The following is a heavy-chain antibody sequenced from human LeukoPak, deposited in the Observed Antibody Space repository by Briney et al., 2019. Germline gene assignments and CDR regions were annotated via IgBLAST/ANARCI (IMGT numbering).Heavy chain of an antibody. CDR1: GYTLTELS. V-gene: IGHV1-24*01. CDR3: ATLAARRFSVYQETGPYYYYMDV. Sequence: ASVKVSCKVSGYTLTELSMHWVRQAPGKGLEWMGGFDPEDGETIYAQKFQGRVTMTEDTSTDTAYMEPSSLRSEDTAVYYCATLAARRFSVYQETGPYYYYMDVWGKGTTVTVSS. D-gene: IGHD6-6*01. J-gene: IGHJ6*03. CDR2: FDPEDGET.